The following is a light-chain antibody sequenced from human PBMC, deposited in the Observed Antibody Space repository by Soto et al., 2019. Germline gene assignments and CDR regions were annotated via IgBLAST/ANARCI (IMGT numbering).Light chain of an antibody. Sequence: EIVLRQSPGTLSLSPGERATLSFRASQSVSNNYLAWYQQKPGQAPRLLIYGASNRATGIPARFSGSGSGTEFTLTISSLQSEDFAVYYCQQYNNWPRWTFGQGTKVDI. J-gene: IGKJ1*01. CDR3: QQYNNWPRWT. V-gene: IGKV3-15*01. CDR2: GAS. CDR1: QSVSNN.